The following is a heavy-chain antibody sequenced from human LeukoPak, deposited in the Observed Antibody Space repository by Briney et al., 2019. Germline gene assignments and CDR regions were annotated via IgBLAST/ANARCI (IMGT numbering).Heavy chain of an antibody. D-gene: IGHD4-17*01. J-gene: IGHJ4*02. Sequence: SETLSLTCTVSGGSISSSSYYWGWIRQPPGKGLEWIGSIYYSGSTYYNPSLKSRVTISVDTSKNQFSLKLSSVTAVDTAVYYCARKDYGDYTLDYWGQGTLVTVSS. CDR1: GGSISSSSYY. V-gene: IGHV4-39*01. CDR2: IYYSGST. CDR3: ARKDYGDYTLDY.